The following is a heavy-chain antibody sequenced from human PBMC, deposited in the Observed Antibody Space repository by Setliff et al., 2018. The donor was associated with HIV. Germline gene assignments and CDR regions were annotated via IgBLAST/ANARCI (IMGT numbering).Heavy chain of an antibody. Sequence: SETLSLTCSVSGGSISSSTYYWGWIRQPPGKGLEWIGDIFYTGSTYYNPSLKSRVAISVDTSENQFSLKLSPVTAADTAVYYCARRGRDGVFIMFATGFDPWGQGALVTVSS. CDR1: GGSISSSTYY. D-gene: IGHD2-8*01. J-gene: IGHJ5*02. CDR2: IFYTGST. CDR3: ARRGRDGVFIMFATGFDP. V-gene: IGHV4-39*01.